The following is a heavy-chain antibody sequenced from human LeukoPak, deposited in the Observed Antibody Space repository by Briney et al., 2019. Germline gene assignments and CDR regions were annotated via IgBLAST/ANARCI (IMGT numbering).Heavy chain of an antibody. CDR2: ISWNSGSI. J-gene: IGHJ4*02. Sequence: GGSLRLSCAASGFTFDDYAMHWVRQAPGKGLEWVSGISWNSGSIGYADSMKGRFTISRDNAKNSLYLQMNSLRAEDTALYYCAKAGVVSNYALTFDYWGQGTLVTVSS. CDR1: GFTFDDYA. CDR3: AKAGVVSNYALTFDY. V-gene: IGHV3-9*01. D-gene: IGHD4-11*01.